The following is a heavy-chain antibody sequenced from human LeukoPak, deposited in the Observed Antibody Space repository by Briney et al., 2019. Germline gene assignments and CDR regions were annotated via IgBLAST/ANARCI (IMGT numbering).Heavy chain of an antibody. CDR2: ISSSSSYI. V-gene: IGHV3-21*04. D-gene: IGHD2-2*01. CDR3: ARGSSTSGPFDY. Sequence: PGGSLRLSCAASGFTFSSYSMNWVRQAPGKGLEWVSSISSSSSYIYSADSVKGRFTISRDNSKNTLYLQMNSLRAEDTAVYYCARGSSTSGPFDYWGQGTLVTVSS. CDR1: GFTFSSYS. J-gene: IGHJ4*02.